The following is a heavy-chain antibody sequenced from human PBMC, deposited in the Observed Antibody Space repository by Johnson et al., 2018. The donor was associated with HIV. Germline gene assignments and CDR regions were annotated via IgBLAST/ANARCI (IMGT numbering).Heavy chain of an antibody. CDR2: IRYDGSKK. D-gene: IGHD1-1*01. Sequence: QVQLVESGGGVVQPAVSLRLSCAASGFTFSSYGMHWVRQAPGKGLEWVAVIRYDGSKKNYADSVKGRFSISRDNSKNTLYLQMNSLRAEDTAVYYCAKATTGSDAFDIWGQGTMVTVSS. J-gene: IGHJ3*02. CDR1: GFTFSSYG. CDR3: AKATTGSDAFDI. V-gene: IGHV3-30*02.